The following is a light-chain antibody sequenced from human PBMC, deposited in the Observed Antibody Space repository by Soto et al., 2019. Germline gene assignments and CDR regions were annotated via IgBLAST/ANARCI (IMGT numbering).Light chain of an antibody. CDR2: GNN. V-gene: IGLV1-44*01. CDR3: AAWDGSLNNVL. J-gene: IGLJ2*01. CDR1: GSSIGTNT. Sequence: QSVLTQPPSASGTPGQRVTISCSGSGSSIGTNTVNWYRQLPGTAPKLLIYGNNQRPSGVPDRFSGSKSGTSASLAISGLQSEDEAEYYCAAWDGSLNNVLFGGGTKLTVI.